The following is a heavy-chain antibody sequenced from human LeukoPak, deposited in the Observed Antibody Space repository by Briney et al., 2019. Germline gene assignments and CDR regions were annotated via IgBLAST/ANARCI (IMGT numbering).Heavy chain of an antibody. CDR3: ARAGGANA. Sequence: GGSLRLSCAASGFTFSSYSFHWVRQAPGKGLEWVSYISSSGGGIYYADSVKGRFTISRDNAKNSLYLQMNSLRAEDTAVYYCARAGGANAWGQGTLVTVSS. V-gene: IGHV3-48*03. D-gene: IGHD1-26*01. J-gene: IGHJ5*02. CDR2: ISSSGGGI. CDR1: GFTFSSYS.